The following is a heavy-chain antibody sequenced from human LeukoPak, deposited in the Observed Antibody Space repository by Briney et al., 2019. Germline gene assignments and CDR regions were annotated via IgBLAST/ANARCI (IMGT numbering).Heavy chain of an antibody. D-gene: IGHD5-12*01. CDR3: ARDGYPGGWFDP. V-gene: IGHV1-2*02. CDR1: GYTFTVYH. J-gene: IGHJ5*02. CDR2: INPNSGGT. Sequence: ASVKVSCKASGYTFTVYHMHWVRQAPGQGLEWMGWINPNSGGTSFAQKFQGRVTMTRDTSISTAYMELSRLTSDDTAVYYCARDGYPGGWFDPWGQGTLVTVSS.